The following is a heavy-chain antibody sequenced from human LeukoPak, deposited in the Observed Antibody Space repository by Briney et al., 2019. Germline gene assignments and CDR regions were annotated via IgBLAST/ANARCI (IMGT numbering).Heavy chain of an antibody. CDR3: AREGVYDYVWGSYRPYYFDY. Sequence: GGSLRLSCAASGFTFSSYWMHWVRQAPGKGLVWVSRINSDGSSTSYADSVKGRFTISRDNAKNTLYLQINSLRAEDTAVYYCAREGVYDYVWGSYRPYYFDYWGQGTLVTVSS. V-gene: IGHV3-74*01. D-gene: IGHD3-16*02. J-gene: IGHJ4*02. CDR1: GFTFSSYW. CDR2: INSDGSST.